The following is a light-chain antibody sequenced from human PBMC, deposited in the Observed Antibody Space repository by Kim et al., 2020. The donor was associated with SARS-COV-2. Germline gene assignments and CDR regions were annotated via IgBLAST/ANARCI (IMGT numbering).Light chain of an antibody. CDR1: QSVNNNY. CDR3: QQYGSSPQT. Sequence: LSPGESATLSCRASQSVNNNYLAWYQQKPGQAPRLLIYGASNRATDIPDRFSGSGSGTDFTLTINRLEPEDFVVYYCQQYGSSPQTFGQGTKLEI. J-gene: IGKJ2*01. V-gene: IGKV3-20*01. CDR2: GAS.